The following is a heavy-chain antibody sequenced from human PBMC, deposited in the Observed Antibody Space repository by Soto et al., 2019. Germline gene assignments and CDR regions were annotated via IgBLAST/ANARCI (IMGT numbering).Heavy chain of an antibody. V-gene: IGHV4-31*02. CDR3: ARLPMTTVPYYFDY. J-gene: IGHJ4*02. Sequence: AFQPLSDSWTVACGKSRDLGCYWIWNRQHPGRGLECIGYIYYSGSTYYNPSLKSRVTISVDTSKNQFSLKLSSVTAADTAVYYCARLPMTTVPYYFDYWGQGTLVTAPQ. CDR1: CGKSRDLGCY. CDR2: IYYSGST. D-gene: IGHD4-17*01.